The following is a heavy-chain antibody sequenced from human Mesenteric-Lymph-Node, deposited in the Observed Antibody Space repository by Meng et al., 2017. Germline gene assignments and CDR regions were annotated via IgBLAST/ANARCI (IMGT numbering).Heavy chain of an antibody. CDR3: ARGPFQYSSSSYLVY. J-gene: IGHJ4*02. CDR2: IIPIFGTA. V-gene: IGHV1-69*06. D-gene: IGHD6-6*01. Sequence: QVEVVHVWGVLKKAGASEKVPCKASGGTFTSYAISWVRQAPGQGLEWMGGIIPIFGTANYAQKFQGRVTITADKSTSTAYMELSSLRSEDTAVYYCARGPFQYSSSSYLVYWGQGTLVTVSS. CDR1: GGTFTSYA.